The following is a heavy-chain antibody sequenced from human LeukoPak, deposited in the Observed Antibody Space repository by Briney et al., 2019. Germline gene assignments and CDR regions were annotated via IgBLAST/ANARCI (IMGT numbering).Heavy chain of an antibody. CDR3: TIDLTGPFDD. Sequence: GGSLRLSCAASGFTFSSYWMHWVRQVPGKGLVWVSRINTDGSTTSYADSVKGRFTISRDNAKNTLYLQMNSLRAEDTGVYYCTIDLTGPFDDWGQGTLVTVS. J-gene: IGHJ4*02. CDR1: GFTFSSYW. V-gene: IGHV3-74*01. CDR2: INTDGSTT. D-gene: IGHD3-9*01.